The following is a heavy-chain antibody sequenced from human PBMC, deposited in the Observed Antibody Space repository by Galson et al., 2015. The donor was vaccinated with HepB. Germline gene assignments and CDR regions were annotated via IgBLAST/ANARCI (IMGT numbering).Heavy chain of an antibody. J-gene: IGHJ4*02. Sequence: SETLSLTCTVSGGSISSGTFYWGWIRQPPGKGLELIGSLHFGGTTHYNPSFRGRVAISVDTSKNQFSLKLTSVTAADTAFYYCTRRGQWLLKWGRGALVTVSS. CDR2: LHFGGTT. D-gene: IGHD6-19*01. CDR1: GGSISSGTFY. CDR3: TRRGQWLLK. V-gene: IGHV4-39*01.